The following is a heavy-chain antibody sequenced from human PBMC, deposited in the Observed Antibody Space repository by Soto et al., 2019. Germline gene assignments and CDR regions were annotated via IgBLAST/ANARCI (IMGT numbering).Heavy chain of an antibody. Sequence: PETLAHTFAGHGESFSGYYWSWICQPPGKGLEWIGEINHSGSPNSNPPLKRRVTISVDTSHTRPSLTLRPVTPADTAVYYRPRGGPQTQPTEDTAMVSYFDYWGQGTLVT. V-gene: IGHV4-34*01. J-gene: IGHJ4*02. CDR1: GESFSGYY. CDR3: PRGGPQTQPTEDTAMVSYFDY. D-gene: IGHD5-18*01. CDR2: INHSGSP.